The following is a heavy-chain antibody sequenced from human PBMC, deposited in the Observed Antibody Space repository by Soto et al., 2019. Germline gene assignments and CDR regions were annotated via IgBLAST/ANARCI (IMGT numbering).Heavy chain of an antibody. CDR3: ARKTNDGVAYYGMDV. CDR1: GGSISSGDYY. CDR2: IYYSGST. D-gene: IGHD3-3*01. V-gene: IGHV4-30-4*01. Sequence: QVQLQESGPGLVKPSQTLSLTRTVSGGSISSGDYYWSWIRQPPGKGLEWIGYIYYSGSTYYNPSLKSRVTISVDTSKNQFSLKLSSVTAADTAVYYCARKTNDGVAYYGMDVWGQGTTVTVSS. J-gene: IGHJ6*02.